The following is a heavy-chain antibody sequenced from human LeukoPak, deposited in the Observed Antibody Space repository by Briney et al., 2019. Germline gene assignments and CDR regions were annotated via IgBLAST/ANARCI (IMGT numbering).Heavy chain of an antibody. CDR2: INPNSGGI. V-gene: IGHV1-2*02. J-gene: IGHJ5*02. CDR1: GYTFTDYY. D-gene: IGHD3-16*01. CDR3: AKEALGVMKTLDCFAP. Sequence: ASVKVSCKASGYTFTDYYIHWLRQAPGQRLEWVAWINPNSGGINYAQKFKGRITLTRDTSITTAFLALSSLRSDDTATYYCAKEALGVMKTLDCFAPWGQGTLVTVSS.